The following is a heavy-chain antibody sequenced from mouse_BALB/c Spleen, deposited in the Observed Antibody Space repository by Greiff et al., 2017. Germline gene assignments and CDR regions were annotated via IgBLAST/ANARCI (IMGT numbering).Heavy chain of an antibody. D-gene: IGHD1-1*01. V-gene: IGHV6-6*02. Sequence: DVMLVESGGGLVQPGGSMKLSCVASGFTFSNYWMNWVRQSPEKGLEWVAEIRLKSNNYATHYAESVKGRFTISRDDSKSSVYLQMNNLRAEDTGIYYCTRGGSSYDYYAMDYWGQGTSVTVSS. CDR1: GFTFSNYW. CDR3: TRGGSSYDYYAMDY. CDR2: IRLKSNNYAT. J-gene: IGHJ4*01.